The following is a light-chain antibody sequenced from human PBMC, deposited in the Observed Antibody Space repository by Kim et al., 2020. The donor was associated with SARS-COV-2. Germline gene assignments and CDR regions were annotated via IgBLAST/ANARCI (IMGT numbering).Light chain of an antibody. J-gene: IGKJ4*01. CDR3: QQLNSYPLT. Sequence: ASVGDRVTSTCRASQGISSYLAWYQQKPGKAPKLLIYAASTLQSGVPSRFSGSGSGTDFTLTISSLQPDDFATYYCQQLNSYPLTFGGGTKVDIK. CDR1: QGISSY. CDR2: AAS. V-gene: IGKV1-9*01.